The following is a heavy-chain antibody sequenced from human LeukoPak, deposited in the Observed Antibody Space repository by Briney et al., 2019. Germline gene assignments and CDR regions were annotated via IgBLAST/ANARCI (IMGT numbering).Heavy chain of an antibody. CDR3: TTATELIVAMIPDN. D-gene: IGHD5-12*01. J-gene: IGHJ4*02. V-gene: IGHV3-15*01. CDR2: IKTKTDGATT. CDR1: GFTFSDVW. Sequence: GGSLTLSCAASGFTFSDVWMTWVRQAPGRGLEWVGRIKTKTDGATTDYAAPVKGRFTILRDDSANMLYLQMTSLRTEDTALYYCTTATELIVAMIPDNWGQGTLVTVSS.